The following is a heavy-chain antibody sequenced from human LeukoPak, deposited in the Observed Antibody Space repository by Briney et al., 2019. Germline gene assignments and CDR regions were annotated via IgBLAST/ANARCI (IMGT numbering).Heavy chain of an antibody. V-gene: IGHV3-9*01. CDR2: ISWNSGSI. CDR3: AKDYGSGTPLYWYFDL. CDR1: GFTFDDYA. D-gene: IGHD3-10*01. J-gene: IGHJ2*01. Sequence: GRSLRLSCAASGFTFDDYAMHWVRQAPGKGLERVSGISWNSGSIGYADSVKGRFTISRDNAKNSLYLQMNSLRAEDTALYYCAKDYGSGTPLYWYFDLWGRGTLVTVSS.